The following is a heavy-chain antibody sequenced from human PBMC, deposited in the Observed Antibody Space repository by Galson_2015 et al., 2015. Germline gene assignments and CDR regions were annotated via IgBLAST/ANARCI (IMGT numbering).Heavy chain of an antibody. CDR3: AKDSTIREAPD. D-gene: IGHD1-26*01. J-gene: IGHJ4*02. V-gene: IGHV3-23*01. CDR2: ISGGTTNI. CDR1: GFTFSKYG. Sequence: SLRLSCAASGFTFSKYGMSWVRQAPGKGLEWVSGISGGTTNIYYADSVKGRFTISRDNSKNTVYLQMNSLRAEDTAVYYCAKDSTIREAPDWGQGTLLTVSS.